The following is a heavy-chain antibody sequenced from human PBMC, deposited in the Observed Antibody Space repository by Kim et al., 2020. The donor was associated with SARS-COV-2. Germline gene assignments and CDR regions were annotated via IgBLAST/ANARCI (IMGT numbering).Heavy chain of an antibody. D-gene: IGHD3-16*01. CDR3: ARPYRGGSFDI. CDR1: GFTFSSYW. V-gene: IGHV3-7*01. CDR2: IKQDASVI. J-gene: IGHJ3*02. Sequence: GGSLRLSCAASGFTFSSYWMSWVRQAPGKGLEWVASIKQDASVISYVDSVRGRFTISRDNATNSLSLQMDSLRAEDTALYFCARPYRGGSFDIWGQGTMV.